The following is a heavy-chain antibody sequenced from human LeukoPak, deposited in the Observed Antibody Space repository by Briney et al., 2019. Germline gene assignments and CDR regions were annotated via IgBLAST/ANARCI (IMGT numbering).Heavy chain of an antibody. CDR3: AGVERDRGYSYGYDY. CDR1: GGSISSGGYY. D-gene: IGHD5-18*01. Sequence: SQTLSLTCTVSGGSISSGGYYWSWIRQHPGKGLEWIGYIYYSGSTYYNPSLKSRVTISVDTSKNQFSLKLSSVTAADTAVYYCAGVERDRGYSYGYDYWGQETLVTVSS. V-gene: IGHV4-31*03. CDR2: IYYSGST. J-gene: IGHJ4*02.